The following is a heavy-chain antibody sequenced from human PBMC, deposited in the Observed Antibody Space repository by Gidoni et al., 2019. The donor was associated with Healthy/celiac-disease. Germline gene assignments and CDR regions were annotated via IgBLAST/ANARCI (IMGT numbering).Heavy chain of an antibody. J-gene: IGHJ4*02. D-gene: IGHD4-17*01. Sequence: EVQLVESGGVVVQPGGSLRLSCAASGFTFDDYAMHWVRQAPGKGLEWVSLISWDGGSTYYADSVKGRFTISRDNSKNSLYLQMNSLRAEDTALYYCAKGGGYGDYVFDYWGQGTLVTVSS. CDR3: AKGGGYGDYVFDY. V-gene: IGHV3-43D*04. CDR2: ISWDGGST. CDR1: GFTFDDYA.